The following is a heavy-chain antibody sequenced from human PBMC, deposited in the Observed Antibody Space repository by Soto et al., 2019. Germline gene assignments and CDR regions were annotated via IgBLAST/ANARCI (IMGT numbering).Heavy chain of an antibody. Sequence: SETLSLTCTVSGGSISSYYWSWIRQPPGKGLEWIGYIYYSGSTNYNPSLKSRVTISVDTSKNQFSLKLSSVTAADTAVYYCARDAAVGLFDYWGQETLVTVSS. CDR2: IYYSGST. CDR3: ARDAAVGLFDY. V-gene: IGHV4-59*01. CDR1: GGSISSYY. D-gene: IGHD1-26*01. J-gene: IGHJ4*02.